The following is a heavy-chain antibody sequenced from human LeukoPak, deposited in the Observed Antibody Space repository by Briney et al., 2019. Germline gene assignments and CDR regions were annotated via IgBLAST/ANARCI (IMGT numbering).Heavy chain of an antibody. J-gene: IGHJ4*02. V-gene: IGHV3-66*01. D-gene: IGHD6-13*01. CDR3: AQRSGTN. CDR1: GLTFSDYY. Sequence: GGSLRLSCAASGLTFSDYYTSWIRQAPGGGRGWVSVIYSGGNTSYPGSAKGRFPISRASPKTTPNLQMNGLRAEATAVYYFAQRSGTNWGQGTRVPLSS. CDR2: IYSGGNT.